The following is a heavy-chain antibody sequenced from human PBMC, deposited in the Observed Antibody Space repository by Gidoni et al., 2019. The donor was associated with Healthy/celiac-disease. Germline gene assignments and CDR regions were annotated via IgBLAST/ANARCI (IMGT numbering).Heavy chain of an antibody. D-gene: IGHD3-10*01. CDR3: ARGRRMVRGVKYWYFDL. Sequence: QVQLQQWGAGPLKPSETPSLTCAVDGGSFSGSYWSWIRQPPGKGLEWIGEISHSGSTNYNPSLKSRVTISVDTSKNQFSLKLGSVTAADTAVYYCARGRRMVRGVKYWYFDLWGRGTLVTVSS. V-gene: IGHV4-34*01. CDR1: GGSFSGSY. CDR2: ISHSGST. J-gene: IGHJ2*01.